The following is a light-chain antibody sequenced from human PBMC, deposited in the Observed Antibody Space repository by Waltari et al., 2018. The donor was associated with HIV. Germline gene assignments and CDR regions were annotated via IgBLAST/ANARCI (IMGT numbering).Light chain of an antibody. Sequence: EIVLTQSPAILSVSPGETATLSCRASQSVQEFLAWYQRRHGQVPRLVVYDASKRAAGVPDRFSGSGFGTDFTLTISGLEPEDVAFYYCQHRTTWPPTFGGGTRVEIE. CDR3: QHRTTWPPT. CDR1: QSVQEF. CDR2: DAS. V-gene: IGKV3-11*01. J-gene: IGKJ4*01.